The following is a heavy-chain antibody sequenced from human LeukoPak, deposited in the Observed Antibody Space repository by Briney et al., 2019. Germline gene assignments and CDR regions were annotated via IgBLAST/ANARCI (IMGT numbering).Heavy chain of an antibody. CDR2: IRYDGSNK. CDR3: AKDRYSNYGNWFDP. V-gene: IGHV3-30*02. J-gene: IGHJ5*02. Sequence: GGSLRLSCAASGFTFSSYGMHWVRQAPGKGLEWVAFIRYDGSNKYYADSVKGRFTISRDNSKNTLYLQMNSLRAEDTAVYYCAKDRYSNYGNWFDPWGQGTLVTVFS. CDR1: GFTFSSYG. D-gene: IGHD4-11*01.